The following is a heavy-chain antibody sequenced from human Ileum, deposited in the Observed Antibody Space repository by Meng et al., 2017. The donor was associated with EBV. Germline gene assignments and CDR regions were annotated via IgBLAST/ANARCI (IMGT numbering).Heavy chain of an antibody. CDR3: ATDVGTVADH. CDR2: VTPVFTST. D-gene: IGHD4-23*01. CDR1: GGNFKTFV. J-gene: IGHJ4*02. Sequence: QVQRVHVGADVKNPGPSLKISCRASGGNFKTFVFSWVRLAPGQGLEWMGGVTPVFTSTLYAKHFKDRVTITADESTNTAFMELKNLQSDDTAIYYCATDVGTVADHWGPGTLVTVSS. V-gene: IGHV1-69*01.